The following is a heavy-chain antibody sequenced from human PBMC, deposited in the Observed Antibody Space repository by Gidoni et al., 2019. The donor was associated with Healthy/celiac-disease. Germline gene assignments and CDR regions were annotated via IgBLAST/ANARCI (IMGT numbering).Heavy chain of an antibody. J-gene: IGHJ6*02. CDR1: GVTFSGSA. D-gene: IGHD1-1*01. V-gene: IGHV3-73*02. CDR3: TRHVEDPTNYYYYGMDV. Sequence: EVQLVESGGGLVEPGGSLKLSCAASGVTFSGSAMHWVRQASGKGLEWVGRIRSKANSYATAYAASVKGRFTISRDDSKNTAYLQMNSLKTEDTAVYYCTRHVEDPTNYYYYGMDVWGQGTTVTVSS. CDR2: IRSKANSYAT.